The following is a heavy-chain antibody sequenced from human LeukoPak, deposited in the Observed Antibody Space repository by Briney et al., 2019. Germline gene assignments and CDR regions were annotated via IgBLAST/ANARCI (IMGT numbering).Heavy chain of an antibody. Sequence: GASVKVSCKASGYTFTSYDINWVRQATGQGLEWMGWMNPNSGNTGYAQKFQGRVTITTDESTSTAYMELSSLRSEDTAVYYCARTKDAFDIWGQGTMVTVSS. J-gene: IGHJ3*02. CDR2: MNPNSGNT. CDR1: GYTFTSYD. D-gene: IGHD2-8*01. V-gene: IGHV1-8*01. CDR3: ARTKDAFDI.